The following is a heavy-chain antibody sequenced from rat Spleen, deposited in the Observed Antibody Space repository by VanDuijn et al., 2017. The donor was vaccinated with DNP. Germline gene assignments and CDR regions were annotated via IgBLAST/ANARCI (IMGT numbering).Heavy chain of an antibody. J-gene: IGHJ2*01. CDR1: GFTFSSFA. V-gene: IGHV5-25*01. CDR2: ISYDGGNT. CDR3: AARDY. Sequence: EVQLVESGGGLVQPGRSMKLSCAASGFTFSSFAMAWVRQAPTKGLEWVASISYDGGNTYYQDTVKGRFTISRDNAKSSLYLQMDSLRSEDTSTYYCAARDYWGQGVMVTVSS.